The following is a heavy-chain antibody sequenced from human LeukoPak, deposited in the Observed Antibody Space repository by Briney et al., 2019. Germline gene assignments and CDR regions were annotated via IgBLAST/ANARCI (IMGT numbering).Heavy chain of an antibody. V-gene: IGHV1-18*01. D-gene: IGHD1-26*01. CDR1: GYTFTSYG. J-gene: IGHJ4*02. CDR2: ISAYNGNT. CDR3: ARDGLYSGSYPSPGY. Sequence: GASVKVSCKASGYTFTSYGISWVRQAPGQGLEWMGWISAYNGNTNYAQKLQGRVTMTTDTSTSTAYMELRSLRSDDTAAYYCARDGLYSGSYPSPGYWGQGTLVTVSS.